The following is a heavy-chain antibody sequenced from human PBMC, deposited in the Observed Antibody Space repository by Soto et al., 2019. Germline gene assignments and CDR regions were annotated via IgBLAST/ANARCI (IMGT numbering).Heavy chain of an antibody. CDR3: ARDNIVVVTAKLYYYYGMDV. V-gene: IGHV1-69*01. Sequence: QVQLVQSGAEVKKPGSSVKVSCKASGGTFSSYALSWVRQAPGQGLEWMGGIIPIFGTANYAQKFQGRVTITADESTRTAYMELSSLRAEDTAVYYCARDNIVVVTAKLYYYYGMDVWGQGTTVTVSS. CDR2: IIPIFGTA. CDR1: GGTFSSYA. D-gene: IGHD2-21*02. J-gene: IGHJ6*02.